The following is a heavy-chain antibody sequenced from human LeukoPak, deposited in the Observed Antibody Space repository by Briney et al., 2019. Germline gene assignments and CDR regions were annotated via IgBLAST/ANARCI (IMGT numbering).Heavy chain of an antibody. J-gene: IGHJ4*02. V-gene: IGHV3-30*03. CDR1: GFTFSSFG. CDR3: ARGDSSGVPDY. Sequence: PGRSLRLSCAASGFTFSSFGMHWVRQAPGKGLEWVAVISYDGSNKYHADSVKGRFTISRDNANHSLYLQINSLRAEDTAVYYCARGDSSGVPDYWGQGTLVTVSS. CDR2: ISYDGSNK. D-gene: IGHD3-22*01.